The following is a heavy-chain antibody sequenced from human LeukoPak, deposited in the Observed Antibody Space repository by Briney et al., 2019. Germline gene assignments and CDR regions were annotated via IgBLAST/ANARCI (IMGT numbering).Heavy chain of an antibody. CDR3: AKGQYSAGATIFGVVSTPLDY. CDR2: ISGSGGST. D-gene: IGHD3-3*01. CDR1: GFTFSSYA. Sequence: GXXLXLSCAASGFTFSSYAMSWVRQAPGKGLEWVSAISGSGGSTYYADSVKGRFTIYRDNSKNTLYLQMNSLRAEDTAVYYCAKGQYSAGATIFGVVSTPLDYWGQGTLVTVSS. V-gene: IGHV3-23*01. J-gene: IGHJ4*02.